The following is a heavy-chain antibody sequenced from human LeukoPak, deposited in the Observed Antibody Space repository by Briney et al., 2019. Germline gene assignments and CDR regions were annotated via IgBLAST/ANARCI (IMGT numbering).Heavy chain of an antibody. CDR2: ISAYNGNT. Sequence: GASVKVSCKTSGYTFTSYGISWVRQAPGQGLEWMGWISAYNGNTNYAQKLQGRVTMTTDTSTSTAYMELRSLRSDDTAVYYCARDLTPGATVTTGNWGQGTLVTVSS. CDR1: GYTFTSYG. J-gene: IGHJ4*02. D-gene: IGHD4-17*01. CDR3: ARDLTPGATVTTGN. V-gene: IGHV1-18*01.